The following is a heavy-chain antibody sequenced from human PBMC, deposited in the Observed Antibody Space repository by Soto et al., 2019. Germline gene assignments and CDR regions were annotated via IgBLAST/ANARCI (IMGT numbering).Heavy chain of an antibody. Sequence: EVQLVESGGGLVKPGGSLRLSCAASGFTFSSYSMNWVRQAPGKGLEWVSSISSSSSYIYYADSVKGRFTISRDNAKNSLYLQMNSLRAEDTAVYYCARDLTTGTGYFDYWGQGTLVTVSS. J-gene: IGHJ4*02. CDR1: GFTFSSYS. D-gene: IGHD6-13*01. V-gene: IGHV3-21*01. CDR2: ISSSSSYI. CDR3: ARDLTTGTGYFDY.